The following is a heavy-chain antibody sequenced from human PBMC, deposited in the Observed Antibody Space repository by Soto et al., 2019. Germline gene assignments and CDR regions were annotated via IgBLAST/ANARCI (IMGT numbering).Heavy chain of an antibody. V-gene: IGHV3-30*18. CDR3: AKARIQLWLGYYYYGLDV. CDR1: GFTFSSYG. D-gene: IGHD5-18*01. Sequence: QVQLVESGGGVVQPGRSLRLSCAASGFTFSSYGMHWVRQAPGKGLEWVAVISYDGSNKYYADSVKGRFTISRDNSKNTLFLQMNSLRAEDTAVYYCAKARIQLWLGYYYYGLDVWGQGTTVTVSS. J-gene: IGHJ6*02. CDR2: ISYDGSNK.